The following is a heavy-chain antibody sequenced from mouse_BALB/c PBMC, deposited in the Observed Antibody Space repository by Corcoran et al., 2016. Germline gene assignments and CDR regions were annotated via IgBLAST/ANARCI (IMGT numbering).Heavy chain of an antibody. CDR2: INTYTGEP. CDR3: ARRGGNYVDYAMDY. D-gene: IGHD2-1*01. CDR1: GYTFTNYG. V-gene: IGHV9-1*02. J-gene: IGHJ4*01. Sequence: QIQLVQSGPELKKPGETVKISCKASGYTFTNYGMNWVKQAPGKGLKWMGWINTYTGEPTYADDFKGRFAFSLETSASTAYLQINNLKNEDMATYFCARRGGNYVDYAMDYWGQGTSVTVSS.